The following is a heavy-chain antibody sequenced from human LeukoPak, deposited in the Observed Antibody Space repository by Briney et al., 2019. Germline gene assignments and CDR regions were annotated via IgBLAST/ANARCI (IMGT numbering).Heavy chain of an antibody. V-gene: IGHV1-69*06. CDR2: IIPIFGTA. CDR3: ATIYSRNSRDY. J-gene: IGHJ4*02. Sequence: SVKVSCKASGGTFSSYAISWVRQAPGQGLEWMGGIIPIFGTANYAQKFQGRVTITADKSTSTAYMELSSLRSEDTAVYYCATIYSRNSRDYWGQGTLVTVSS. D-gene: IGHD6-13*01. CDR1: GGTFSSYA.